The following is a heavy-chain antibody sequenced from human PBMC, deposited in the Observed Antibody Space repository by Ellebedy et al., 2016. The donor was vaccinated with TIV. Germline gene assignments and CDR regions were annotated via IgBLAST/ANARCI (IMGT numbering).Heavy chain of an antibody. CDR1: GFTFSSDA. CDR2: ISGSGGST. CDR3: AKDSGSYFAGDAFDI. D-gene: IGHD1-26*01. V-gene: IGHV3-23*01. J-gene: IGHJ3*02. Sequence: GESLKISCAASGFTFSSDAMSWVRQAPGKGLEWVSAISGSGGSTYYADSVKGRFTISRDNSKNTLYLQMNSLRAEDTAVYYCAKDSGSYFAGDAFDIWGQGTMVTVSS.